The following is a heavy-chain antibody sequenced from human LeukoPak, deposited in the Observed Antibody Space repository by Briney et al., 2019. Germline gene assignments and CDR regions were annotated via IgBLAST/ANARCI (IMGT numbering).Heavy chain of an antibody. CDR1: GFTFSSYE. J-gene: IGHJ4*02. Sequence: GGSLRLSCAASGFTFSSYEMNWVRQAPGKGLEWVSYISSSGSTIYYADSVKGRFTISRDNAKNSLCLQMNSLRAEDTAVYYCASGPGGILTGYPWGYYFDYWGQGTLVTVSS. D-gene: IGHD3-9*01. V-gene: IGHV3-48*03. CDR2: ISSSGSTI. CDR3: ASGPGGILTGYPWGYYFDY.